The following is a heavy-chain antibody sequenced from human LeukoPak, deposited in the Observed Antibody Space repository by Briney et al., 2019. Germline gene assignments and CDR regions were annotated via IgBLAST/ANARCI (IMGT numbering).Heavy chain of an antibody. CDR1: GYSFTSYW. Sequence: GESLKISCKGSGYSFTSYWIGWVRQMPGKGLEWMGIIYPGDSDTRYSPSFQGQVTISADKSISTAYLQWSSLKASGTAMYYCASHSTGDSSGYHAFDIWGQGTMVTVSS. CDR3: ASHSTGDSSGYHAFDI. J-gene: IGHJ3*02. D-gene: IGHD3-22*01. V-gene: IGHV5-51*01. CDR2: IYPGDSDT.